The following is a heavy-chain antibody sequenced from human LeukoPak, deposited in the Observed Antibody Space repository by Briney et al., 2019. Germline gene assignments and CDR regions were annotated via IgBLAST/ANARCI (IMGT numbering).Heavy chain of an antibody. CDR3: TRLYDSSGWYGRY. J-gene: IGHJ4*02. CDR2: IKAKIHGETI. V-gene: IGHV3-15*01. D-gene: IGHD6-19*01. Sequence: GGSLRLSCAASGITLSDFWFSWVRQAPGKGLEWVARIKAKIHGETIDYAAPVRGRFIISRDDSKSIAYLQMNSLKTEDTAVYYCTRLYDSSGWYGRYWGQGTLVTVSS. CDR1: GITLSDFW.